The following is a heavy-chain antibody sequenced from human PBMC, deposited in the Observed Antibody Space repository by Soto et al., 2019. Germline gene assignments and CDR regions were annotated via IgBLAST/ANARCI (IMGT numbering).Heavy chain of an antibody. D-gene: IGHD3-10*01. CDR3: ARKDYYGSGIYYFDY. CDR1: GYTFTTYP. J-gene: IGHJ4*02. CDR2: INPANGDT. V-gene: IGHV1-3*01. Sequence: ASVKVSCKSSGYTFTTYPIHWVRQAPGQSLEWMGWINPANGDTGYSQNFQGRVTITRDTSARTAYMELSSLRSEDTAVYYCARKDYYGSGIYYFDYWGQGTLVTAPQ.